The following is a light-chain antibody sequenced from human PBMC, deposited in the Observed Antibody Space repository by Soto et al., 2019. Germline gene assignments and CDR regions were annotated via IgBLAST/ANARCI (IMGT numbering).Light chain of an antibody. CDR2: DAS. CDR3: HQYAWSPLT. Sequence: IVLTQSPGTLSLSPGERATLSCRASQSVPKSYLAWYQQRPGQAPRLLIYDASNRATGIPDRFSGSESGTELTLTISRLGPENFAVYYCHQYAWSPLTFGQGTRLEIK. J-gene: IGKJ5*01. V-gene: IGKV3-20*01. CDR1: QSVPKSY.